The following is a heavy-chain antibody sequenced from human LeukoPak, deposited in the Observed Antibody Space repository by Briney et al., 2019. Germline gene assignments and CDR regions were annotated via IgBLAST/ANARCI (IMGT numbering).Heavy chain of an antibody. D-gene: IGHD3-3*01. CDR1: GFTFSSYG. Sequence: GGSLRLSCAASGFTFSSYGMHWVRQAPGKGLEWVAFIRYDGSNKYYADSVKGRFTISRDNSKNTLYLQMNSLRAEDTAVYYCAKQDYDFWSGYNPHFDYWGQGTLVTVSS. J-gene: IGHJ4*02. CDR3: AKQDYDFWSGYNPHFDY. V-gene: IGHV3-30*02. CDR2: IRYDGSNK.